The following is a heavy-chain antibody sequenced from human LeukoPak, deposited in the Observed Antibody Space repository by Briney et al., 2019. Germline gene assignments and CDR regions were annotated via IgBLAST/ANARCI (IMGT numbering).Heavy chain of an antibody. D-gene: IGHD3-22*01. CDR3: ERDGDYDSSGFFLDY. CDR1: GYTFTSYY. Sequence: ASVKVSCKASGYTFTSYYIHWVRQAPGQGLEWMGRINPNSGGTNYSQKLHGRVTMTRDTDISKASLELRRLSPDATAADYCERDGDYDSSGFFLDYWGQGTLVTVSS. V-gene: IGHV1-2*06. J-gene: IGHJ4*02. CDR2: INPNSGGT.